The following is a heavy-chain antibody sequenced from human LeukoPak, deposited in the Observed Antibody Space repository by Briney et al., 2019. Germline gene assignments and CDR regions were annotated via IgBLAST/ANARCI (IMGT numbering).Heavy chain of an antibody. CDR2: ISWDGGIS. J-gene: IGHJ4*02. D-gene: IGHD6-19*01. Sequence: GGSLRLSCAASGFTLDNYAMHWVRQAPGKCLEWVSVISWDGGISRYADSVKGRFTISRDNSKNSLYLQMNSLRPEDTALYYCVKDAGTGWYYFDYWGQGTLVTVSS. CDR1: GFTLDNYA. V-gene: IGHV3-43D*03. CDR3: VKDAGTGWYYFDY.